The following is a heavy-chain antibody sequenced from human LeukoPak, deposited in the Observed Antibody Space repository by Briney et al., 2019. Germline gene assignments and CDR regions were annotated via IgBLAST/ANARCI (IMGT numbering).Heavy chain of an antibody. J-gene: IGHJ6*02. CDR1: GYSFTSYW. CDR3: ARQYYYGSGSYEGVGGYGMDV. V-gene: IGHV5-51*01. D-gene: IGHD3-10*01. Sequence: GESLKISCKGSGYSFTSYWIGWVRQMPGKGLEWMGIIYPGDSDTRYSPSFQGQVTISADKSISTAYLQWSGLKASDTAMYYCARQYYYGSGSYEGVGGYGMDVWGQGTTVTVSS. CDR2: IYPGDSDT.